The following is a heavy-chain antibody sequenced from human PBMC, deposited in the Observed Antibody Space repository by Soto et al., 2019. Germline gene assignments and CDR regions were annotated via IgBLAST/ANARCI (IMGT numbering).Heavy chain of an antibody. J-gene: IGHJ6*02. Sequence: QVQLVQSGAEVKKPGSSVKVSCKVSGGTFSSHSINWVRQAPGQGPEWMGGIIPIFGTENYAQKFQGRVTITADKSPSTAYMELSSLTSEDTALYYCSTSVYCSTTRCYYYYGLDVWGQGTTVIVSS. V-gene: IGHV1-69*06. CDR3: STSVYCSTTRCYYYYGLDV. D-gene: IGHD2-2*01. CDR2: IIPIFGTE. CDR1: GGTFSSHS.